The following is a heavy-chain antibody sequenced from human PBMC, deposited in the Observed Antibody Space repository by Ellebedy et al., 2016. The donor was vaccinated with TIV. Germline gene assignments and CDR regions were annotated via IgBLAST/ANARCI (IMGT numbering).Heavy chain of an antibody. CDR2: INPNCGGT. J-gene: IGHJ4*02. CDR3: ARDGAATTLFDY. D-gene: IGHD6-13*01. Sequence: ASVKVSCKASGYTFTGSYMHWVRQAPGQGLEWMGWINPNCGGTNYAQKFQGWVTMTRDTSISTAYMELNMLRSDDTAVYYCARDGAATTLFDYWGQGTLVTVSS. V-gene: IGHV1-2*04. CDR1: GYTFTGSY.